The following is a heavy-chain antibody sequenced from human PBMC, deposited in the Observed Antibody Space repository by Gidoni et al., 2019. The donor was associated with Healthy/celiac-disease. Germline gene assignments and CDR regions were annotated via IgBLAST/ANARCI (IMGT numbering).Heavy chain of an antibody. CDR2: IWYDGSNK. D-gene: IGHD1-26*01. CDR1: GCTFISYG. J-gene: IGHJ4*02. Sequence: QVQLVESGGGVVQPGRSLRPSCAASGCTFISYGMHWVSQAPGKVLEWVAGIWYDGSNKYYEYAGKGRFTISRNNSKNTLYLKMNSLRAEDTAVDYCARGNSGSALLFDYWGQGTLVTVSS. CDR3: ARGNSGSALLFDY. V-gene: IGHV3-33*01.